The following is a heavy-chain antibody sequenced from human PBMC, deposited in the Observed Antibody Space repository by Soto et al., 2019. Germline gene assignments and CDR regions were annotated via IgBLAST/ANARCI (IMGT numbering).Heavy chain of an antibody. D-gene: IGHD1-7*01. Sequence: QLQLQESGPGLVKPSETLSLTCTVSGGSISSSSYYWGWIRQPPGKGLEWIGSIYYSGSTYYNPSLKSRVTISVDTSKNQFSLKLSSVTAADTAVYYCARHALLELRKGFDYWGQGTLVTVSS. CDR1: GGSISSSSYY. CDR2: IYYSGST. V-gene: IGHV4-39*01. CDR3: ARHALLELRKGFDY. J-gene: IGHJ4*02.